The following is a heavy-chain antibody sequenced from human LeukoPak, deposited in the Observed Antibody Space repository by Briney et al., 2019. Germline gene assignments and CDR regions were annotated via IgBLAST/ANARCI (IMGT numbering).Heavy chain of an antibody. Sequence: GASVKVSCKASGGTFSSYAISWVRQAPGQGLEWMGGIIPIFGTANYAQKFQGRVTITADKSTSTAYMELSSLRSEDTAVYYCARGQYYDFWSGPYYYYYMDVWGKGTTVTVSS. J-gene: IGHJ6*03. V-gene: IGHV1-69*06. D-gene: IGHD3-3*01. CDR2: IIPIFGTA. CDR3: ARGQYYDFWSGPYYYYYMDV. CDR1: GGTFSSYA.